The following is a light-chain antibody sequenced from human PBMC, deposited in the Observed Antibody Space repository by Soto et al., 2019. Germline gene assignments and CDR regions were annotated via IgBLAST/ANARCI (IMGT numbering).Light chain of an antibody. Sequence: QSVLTQPASVSGSPGQSITISCTGTSSDVGGYNYVSWYQQHPGKAPKLMLYEVSNRPSGVSDRFSGSKSGNTASLTISGRQAEDAAYYYSSSYTSSSPPVVFGAGTQLTVL. CDR3: SSYTSSSPPVV. CDR1: SSDVGGYNY. CDR2: EVS. J-gene: IGLJ2*01. V-gene: IGLV2-14*01.